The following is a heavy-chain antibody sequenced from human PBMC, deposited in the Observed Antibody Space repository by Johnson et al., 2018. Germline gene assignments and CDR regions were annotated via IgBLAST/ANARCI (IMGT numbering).Heavy chain of an antibody. CDR2: IYYSGST. CDR3: AGVAENSYYSYVMDG. CDR1: GGSISSYY. V-gene: IGHV4-59*01. J-gene: IGHJ6*02. Sequence: QVQLQESGPGLVKPSETLSLTCTVSGGSISSYYWSWIRQPPGKGLEWIGYIYYSGSTNYNPSLKSRVTISVATSKNQFSLKLGAVSAAATAVYYCAGVAENSYYSYVMDGWGQGTTVTVAS. D-gene: IGHD1/OR15-1a*01.